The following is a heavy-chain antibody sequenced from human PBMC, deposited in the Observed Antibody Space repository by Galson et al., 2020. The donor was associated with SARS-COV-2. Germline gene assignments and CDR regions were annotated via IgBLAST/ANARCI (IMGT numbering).Heavy chain of an antibody. CDR2: INWADDT. J-gene: IGHJ4*02. CDR3: ALMADGDGGYDYGSSPCDY. V-gene: IGHV2-70*01. D-gene: IGHD5-12*01. CDR1: GFSLTTSGMG. Sequence: SGPTLVKPPQTLTLTCTFSGFSLTTSGMGVTWIRQPPGKALEWLALINWADDTYYSTSLRTRLTISRDTSKNQVFLTMTNMDPVDTATYYCALMADGDGGYDYGSSPCDYWGQGTLLTFAS.